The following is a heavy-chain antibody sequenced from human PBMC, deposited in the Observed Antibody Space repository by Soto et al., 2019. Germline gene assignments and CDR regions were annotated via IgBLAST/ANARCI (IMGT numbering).Heavy chain of an antibody. CDR1: GGTFSSYA. CDR3: ARDRRGLYYCDSSGYYSDAFDI. J-gene: IGHJ3*02. V-gene: IGHV1-69*01. D-gene: IGHD3-22*01. Sequence: QVQLVQSGAEVKKPGSSVKVSCKASGGTFSSYAISWVRQAPGQGLEWMGGIIPIFGTANYTQKFQGRVTITADESTSTADMELSSLRSEDTAVYYCARDRRGLYYCDSSGYYSDAFDIWGQGTMVTVSS. CDR2: IIPIFGTA.